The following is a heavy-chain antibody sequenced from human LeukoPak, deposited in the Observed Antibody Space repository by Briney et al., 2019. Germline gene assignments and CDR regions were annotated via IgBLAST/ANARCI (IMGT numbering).Heavy chain of an antibody. CDR3: ARDLVARYSGWENSWFDP. V-gene: IGHV1-69*13. D-gene: IGHD5-12*01. Sequence: SVKVSCKASGGTFSSYAISWVRQAPGQGLEWMGGIIPIFGTANYAQKFQGRVTITADESTSTAYMELSSLRSEDTAVYYCARDLVARYSGWENSWFDPWGQGTLVTVSS. J-gene: IGHJ5*02. CDR2: IIPIFGTA. CDR1: GGTFSSYA.